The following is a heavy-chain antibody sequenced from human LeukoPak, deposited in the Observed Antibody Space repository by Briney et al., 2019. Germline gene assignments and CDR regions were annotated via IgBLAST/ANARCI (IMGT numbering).Heavy chain of an antibody. V-gene: IGHV4-59*01. Sequence: PSETLSLTXTVSGGSISSYYWSWIRQPPGKGLEWIGYIYYSGSTNYNPALKSGVTISVDTSKTHFSLKLSSVTAADTAVYYCARGYSGYESNYWGQGTLVTVSS. CDR1: GGSISSYY. CDR3: ARGYSGYESNY. D-gene: IGHD5-12*01. CDR2: IYYSGST. J-gene: IGHJ4*02.